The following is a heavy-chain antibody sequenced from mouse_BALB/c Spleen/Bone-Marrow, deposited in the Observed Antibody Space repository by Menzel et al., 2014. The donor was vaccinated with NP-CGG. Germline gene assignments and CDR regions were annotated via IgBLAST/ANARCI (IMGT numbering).Heavy chain of an antibody. V-gene: IGHV14-3*02. D-gene: IGHD3-1*01. CDR1: GFNIKDTY. Sequence: VQLQQSGAELVKPGASVMLSCTASGFNIKDTYMHWVKQRPEQGLEWIGRIDPANGNTKYDPKFQGKATITADTSSNTAYLQLSSLTSEDTAVYYCARRAARATGFAYWGQGTLVTVSA. CDR3: ARRAARATGFAY. J-gene: IGHJ3*01. CDR2: IDPANGNT.